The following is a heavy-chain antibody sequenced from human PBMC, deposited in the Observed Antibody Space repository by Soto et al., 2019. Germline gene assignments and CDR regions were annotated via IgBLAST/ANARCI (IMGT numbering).Heavy chain of an antibody. CDR1: GFTFSSFS. Sequence: AGSLRLSCAASGFTFSSFSINWVRQAPGKGLEWVSYISSSGHTIYYTDPVKGRFTISRDNGKNSLYLQMNSLSVEDTAMYYCARDFTYYYASPESFDFWGQGVLVTVS. D-gene: IGHD3-10*01. CDR2: ISSSGHTI. V-gene: IGHV3-48*01. J-gene: IGHJ4*02. CDR3: ARDFTYYYASPESFDF.